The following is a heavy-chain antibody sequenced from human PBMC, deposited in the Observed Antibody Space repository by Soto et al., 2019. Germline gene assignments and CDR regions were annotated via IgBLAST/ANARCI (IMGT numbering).Heavy chain of an antibody. D-gene: IGHD6-13*01. Sequence: SETLSLTCTVSGGSISSGGYYWSWIRQHPEKGLEWIGYIYYSGSTYYNPSLKSRVTISVDTSKNQFSLKLSSVTAADTAVYYCAREGSAAAGFVDYWGQGTLVTVSS. CDR1: GGSISSGGYY. J-gene: IGHJ4*02. CDR2: IYYSGST. V-gene: IGHV4-31*03. CDR3: AREGSAAAGFVDY.